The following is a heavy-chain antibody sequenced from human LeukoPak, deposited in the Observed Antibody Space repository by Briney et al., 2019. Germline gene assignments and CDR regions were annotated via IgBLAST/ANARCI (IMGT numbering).Heavy chain of an antibody. Sequence: GGSLRLSCAASGFIFTNYFMSWVRQAPGKGLEWVASIKHDGSEKYYVDSVRGRFTISRDNTMNSLYLQMNSLRADDTAVYYCARDLYNSASRWGQGTLVTVSS. D-gene: IGHD6-25*01. CDR3: ARDLYNSASR. CDR1: GFIFTNYF. V-gene: IGHV3-7*03. J-gene: IGHJ4*02. CDR2: IKHDGSEK.